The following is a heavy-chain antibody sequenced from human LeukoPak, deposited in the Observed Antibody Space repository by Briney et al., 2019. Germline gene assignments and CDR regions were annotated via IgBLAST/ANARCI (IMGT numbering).Heavy chain of an antibody. CDR2: ISGSGGST. CDR1: GFTFSSHA. CDR3: AKDRDGYNPYYYYYMDV. Sequence: GGSLRLSCAASGFTFSSHAMSWVRHAPGKGLEWVSAISGSGGSTYSADSVKGRFTISRDNSKNTLYLQMNSLRSEDTAVYYCAKDRDGYNPYYYYYMDVWGKGTTVTASS. J-gene: IGHJ6*03. D-gene: IGHD5-24*01. V-gene: IGHV3-23*01.